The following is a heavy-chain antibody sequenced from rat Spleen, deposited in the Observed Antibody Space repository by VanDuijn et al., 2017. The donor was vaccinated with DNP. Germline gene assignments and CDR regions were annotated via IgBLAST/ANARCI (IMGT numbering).Heavy chain of an antibody. CDR1: GFSLTSYN. V-gene: IGHV2-30*01. Sequence: QVQLKESGPGLVQPSQTLSLTCTVSGFSLTSYNVHWVRQPTGKGLEWMGVIWTGGSTDYNSALKSRLSISRDTSKSQVFLKMNSLQTEDIAIYYCTRESWGYVMDAWGQGASVTVSS. D-gene: IGHD5-1*01. J-gene: IGHJ4*01. CDR3: TRESWGYVMDA. CDR2: IWTGGST.